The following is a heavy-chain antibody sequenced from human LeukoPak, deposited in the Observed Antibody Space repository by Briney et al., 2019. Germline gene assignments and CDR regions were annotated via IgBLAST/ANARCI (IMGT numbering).Heavy chain of an antibody. CDR3: ARLYDYVWGSYRYVWFDP. D-gene: IGHD3-16*02. Sequence: SETLSLTCTVSGGSISSSSYYWGWIRQPPGKGLEWIGSIYYSGSTYYNPSLKSRVTISVDTSKNQFSLKLSSVTAADTAVYYCARLYDYVWGSYRYVWFDPWGQGTLVTVSS. CDR2: IYYSGST. V-gene: IGHV4-39*07. CDR1: GGSISSSSYY. J-gene: IGHJ5*02.